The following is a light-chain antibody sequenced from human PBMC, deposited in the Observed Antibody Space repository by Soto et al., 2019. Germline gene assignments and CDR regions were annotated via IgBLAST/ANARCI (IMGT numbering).Light chain of an antibody. J-gene: IGKJ5*01. Sequence: IVLTQSPATMSLSPGERATLSCGASESVSSSYVAWYQMKPGLAPRLLIHDASTRASGIPDRFRGSKSGTDFTLTIRGLEPEDAALYYCQQYGSSPITFGQGTRLEI. CDR2: DAS. CDR3: QQYGSSPIT. CDR1: ESVSSSY. V-gene: IGKV3D-20*01.